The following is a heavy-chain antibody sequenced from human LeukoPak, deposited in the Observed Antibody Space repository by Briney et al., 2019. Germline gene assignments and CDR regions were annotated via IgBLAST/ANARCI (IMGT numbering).Heavy chain of an antibody. CDR1: GFTFSSYA. D-gene: IGHD6-19*01. Sequence: PGGSLRLSCAASGFTFSSYAMSWVRQAPGKGLEWVSAISGSGGSTYYADPVKGRFTISRDNSKNTLYLQMNSLRAEDTAVYYCAKGVAGLYYFDYWGQGTLVTVSS. V-gene: IGHV3-23*01. CDR3: AKGVAGLYYFDY. CDR2: ISGSGGST. J-gene: IGHJ4*02.